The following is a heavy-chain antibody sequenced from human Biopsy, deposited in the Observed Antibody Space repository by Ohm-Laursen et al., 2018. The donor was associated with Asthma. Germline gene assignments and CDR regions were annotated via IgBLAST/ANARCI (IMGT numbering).Heavy chain of an antibody. J-gene: IGHJ5*02. CDR1: GFAFNNSS. CDR2: ISASGVLT. CDR3: AKITTDRQKANNWFDP. Sequence: SLRLSCAASGFAFNNSSMTWVRQAPGKGLEWVSSISASGVLTFYADSVKGRFTVSRDSFRNTLYLQLSTLRVEDTAVYFCAKITTDRQKANNWFDPWGQGTLVTVSS. D-gene: IGHD3-22*01. V-gene: IGHV3-23*01.